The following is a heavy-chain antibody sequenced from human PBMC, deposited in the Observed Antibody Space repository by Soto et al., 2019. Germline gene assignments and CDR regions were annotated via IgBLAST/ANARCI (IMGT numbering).Heavy chain of an antibody. V-gene: IGHV3-23*01. D-gene: IGHD2-15*01. CDR1: GFTFSTYG. CDR2: ISGSGDFT. Sequence: GGSLRLSCAASGFTFSTYGMSWVRQAPGKGLEWVSGISGSGDFTYYADSVKGRFTISRDNSKHTQYLQMNGLRAEDTAIYYCTKDPRGPAYWGQGTLVTVSS. J-gene: IGHJ4*02. CDR3: TKDPRGPAY.